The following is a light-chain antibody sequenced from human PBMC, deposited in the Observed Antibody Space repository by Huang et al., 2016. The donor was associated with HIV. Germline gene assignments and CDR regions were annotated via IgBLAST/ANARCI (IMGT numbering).Light chain of an antibody. V-gene: IGKV3-15*01. Sequence: EIVMTQSPATLSVSPGQRVTLSCRANRSVSTNLAWYKQRHGQAPRLLIDGSSTRAPGIPARVSGSGSGTDFSLTISSLQSEDFALYYCHQYNNWLLSFGGGTRV. CDR3: HQYNNWLLS. J-gene: IGKJ4*01. CDR1: RSVSTN. CDR2: GSS.